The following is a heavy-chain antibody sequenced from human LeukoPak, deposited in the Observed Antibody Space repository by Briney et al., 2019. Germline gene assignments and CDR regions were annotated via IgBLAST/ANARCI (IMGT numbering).Heavy chain of an antibody. CDR1: GFTFDDYA. CDR3: AKARSAAATGYFDY. D-gene: IGHD1-14*01. V-gene: IGHV3-9*01. CDR2: ISWNSGSI. Sequence: GGSLRLSCAASGFTFDDYAVDWVRQAPGKGLEWVSGISWNSGSIGYADSVKGRFTISRDNAKNSLYLQMNSLRAEDTALYYCAKARSAAATGYFDYWGQGTLVTVSS. J-gene: IGHJ4*02.